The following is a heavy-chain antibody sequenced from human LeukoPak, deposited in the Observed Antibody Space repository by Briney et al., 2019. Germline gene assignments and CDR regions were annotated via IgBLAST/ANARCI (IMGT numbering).Heavy chain of an antibody. D-gene: IGHD3-10*01. J-gene: IGHJ5*02. CDR2: IYTSGST. Sequence: SQTLSLTCTVSGGSISSGSYYWSWIRQPAGKGLEWIGRIYTSGSTNYNPSLKSRVTISVDTSKNQFSLKLSSVTAADTAVYCCASTHYPNNWFDPWGQGTLVTVSS. CDR1: GGSISSGSYY. V-gene: IGHV4-61*02. CDR3: ASTHYPNNWFDP.